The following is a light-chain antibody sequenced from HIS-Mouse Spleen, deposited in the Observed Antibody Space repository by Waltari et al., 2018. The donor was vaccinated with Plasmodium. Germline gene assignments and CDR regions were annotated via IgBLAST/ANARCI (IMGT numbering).Light chain of an antibody. CDR3: YSTDSSGNHRV. Sequence: SYELTQPPSVSVSPGQTARITCSGAALPKKYAYWYQQKSGQAPVLVLYEDSKRPSGIPERFSGSSSGTMATVTISGAQVEDEADYYCYSTDSSGNHRVFGGGTKLTVL. V-gene: IGLV3-10*01. CDR1: ALPKKY. CDR2: EDS. J-gene: IGLJ3*02.